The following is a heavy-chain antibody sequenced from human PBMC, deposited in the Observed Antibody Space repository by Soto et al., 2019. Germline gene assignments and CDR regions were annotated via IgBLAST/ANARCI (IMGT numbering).Heavy chain of an antibody. D-gene: IGHD5-12*01. CDR1: GYTFTSYD. J-gene: IGHJ6*02. CDR3: ARVGGYDSYYYGMDV. CDR2: MNPNSGNT. Sequence: ASVKVSCKASGYTFTSYDINWVRQATGQGLEWMGWMNPNSGNTGYAQKFQGRVAMTRNTSISTAYMELSSLRSEDTAVYYCARVGGYDSYYYGMDVWGQGTTVTVSS. V-gene: IGHV1-8*01.